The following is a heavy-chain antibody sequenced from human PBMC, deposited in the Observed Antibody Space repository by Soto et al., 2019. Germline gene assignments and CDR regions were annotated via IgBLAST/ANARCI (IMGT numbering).Heavy chain of an antibody. CDR1: GFTFSSYA. CDR3: AKDPYDSSGYYYEALDY. D-gene: IGHD3-22*01. CDR2: ISGSGGST. Sequence: PGGSLRLSCAASGFTFSSYAMSWVRQAPGKGLEWVSAISGSGGSTYYADSVKGRFTISRDNSKNTLYLQMNSLRAEDTAVYYCAKDPYDSSGYYYEALDYWGQGTLVTVSS. J-gene: IGHJ4*02. V-gene: IGHV3-23*01.